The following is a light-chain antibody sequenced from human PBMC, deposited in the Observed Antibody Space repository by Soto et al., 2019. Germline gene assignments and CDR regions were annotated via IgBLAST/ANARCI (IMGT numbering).Light chain of an antibody. Sequence: QSVLAQPRSVSGSPGQSVTISCTGTSIDVGDYVSWYQQHPGKAPKVMIYDVTQRPSGVPDRSSGSKSGNTASLTVSGLQAEDEADYYCCSHAGSSTYVFGTGTKVTVL. J-gene: IGLJ1*01. V-gene: IGLV2-11*01. CDR1: SIDVGDY. CDR2: DVT. CDR3: CSHAGSSTYV.